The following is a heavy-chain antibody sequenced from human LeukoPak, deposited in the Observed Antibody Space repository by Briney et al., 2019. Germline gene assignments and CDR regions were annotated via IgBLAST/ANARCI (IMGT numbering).Heavy chain of an antibody. CDR2: ISGSGGST. V-gene: IGHV3-23*01. Sequence: GGSLRLSCAASEFSVGSNYMTWVRQAPGKGLEWVSAISGSGGSTYYADSVKGRFTISRDNSKNTLYLQMNNLRAEDTAVYYCAKTRGSGPFDYWGQGTLVTVSS. CDR1: EFSVGSNY. J-gene: IGHJ4*02. CDR3: AKTRGSGPFDY. D-gene: IGHD3-10*01.